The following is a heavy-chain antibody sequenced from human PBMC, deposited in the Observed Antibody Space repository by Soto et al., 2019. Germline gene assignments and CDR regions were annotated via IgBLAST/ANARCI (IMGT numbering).Heavy chain of an antibody. CDR2: IIPIFGTA. D-gene: IGHD2-2*01. CDR1: GGTFSSYA. CDR3: AREGIVVVPAAIRPYYYYYGMDV. V-gene: IGHV1-69*13. Sequence: SVKVSCKASGGTFSSYAISWVRQAPGQGLEWMGGIIPIFGTANYAQKFQGRVTITADESTSTAYMELSSLRSEDTAVYYCAREGIVVVPAAIRPYYYYYGMDVWGQGTTVTVS. J-gene: IGHJ6*02.